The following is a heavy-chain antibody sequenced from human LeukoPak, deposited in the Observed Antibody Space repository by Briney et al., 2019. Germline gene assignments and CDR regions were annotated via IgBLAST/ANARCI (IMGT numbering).Heavy chain of an antibody. D-gene: IGHD5-18*01. CDR2: IIPIFGTA. CDR1: GGTFSSYA. CDR3: VTTLQGGRYGPPRDGFDI. V-gene: IGHV1-69*01. J-gene: IGHJ3*02. Sequence: GASVKVSCKASGGTFSSYAISWVRQAPGQGLEWMGGIIPIFGTANYAQKFQGRVTITADESTSTAYMELSSLKASDTAIYYCVTTLQGGRYGPPRDGFDIWGQGTKVTVSS.